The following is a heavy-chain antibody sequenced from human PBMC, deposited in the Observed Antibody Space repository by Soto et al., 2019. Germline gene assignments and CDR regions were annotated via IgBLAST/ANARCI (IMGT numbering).Heavy chain of an antibody. CDR1: GGFNSYS. D-gene: IGHD2-2*01. Sequence: QVQLVQSGAEVKKPRSSVKVSCKGSGGFNSYSISWVRQAPGQGLEWMGGIIPIFATPRYAQKFQGRVTITADKSTSTAYMELSRLTSEDTAVYYCARGGPVIIPAATNWFDPWGQGTLVSVSS. V-gene: IGHV1-69*06. CDR3: ARGGPVIIPAATNWFDP. CDR2: IIPIFATP. J-gene: IGHJ5*02.